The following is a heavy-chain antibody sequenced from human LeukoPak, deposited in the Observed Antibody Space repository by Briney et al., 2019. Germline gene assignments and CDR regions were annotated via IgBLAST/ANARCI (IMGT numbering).Heavy chain of an antibody. J-gene: IGHJ4*02. Sequence: GSLRLSCAVSGLSFSSYWMNWVRQALGKGLEWVANIKQDGSEKYYVDSVKGRFTISRDNAKNSLYLQMNSLRAEDTAVYYCARDRWGPVDYWGQGTLVTVSS. V-gene: IGHV3-7*03. D-gene: IGHD2-21*02. CDR1: GLSFSSYW. CDR2: IKQDGSEK. CDR3: ARDRWGPVDY.